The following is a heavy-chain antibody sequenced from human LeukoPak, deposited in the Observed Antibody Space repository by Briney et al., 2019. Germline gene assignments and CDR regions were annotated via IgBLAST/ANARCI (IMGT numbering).Heavy chain of an antibody. CDR2: FDPEDGET. D-gene: IGHD6-13*01. J-gene: IGHJ4*02. CDR3: ATVEAGYSSRSVY. CDR1: GYTLTELS. Sequence: ASVTVSCTVSGYTLTELSMHWVRQAPGKGLEWMGGFDPEDGETIYAQKFQGRVTMTEDTSTDTAYMELSSLRSEDTAVYYCATVEAGYSSRSVYWGQGTLVTVSS. V-gene: IGHV1-24*01.